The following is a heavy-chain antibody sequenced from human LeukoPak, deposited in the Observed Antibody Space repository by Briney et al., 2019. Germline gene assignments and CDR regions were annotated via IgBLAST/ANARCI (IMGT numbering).Heavy chain of an antibody. CDR1: GFTFDDYD. CDR2: LSWNSVSL. D-gene: IGHD5-12*01. J-gene: IGHJ5*02. V-gene: IGHV3-9*01. Sequence: GGSLRLSCATSGFTFDDYDMHWVRQAPGKGLEWGSGLSWNSVSLGNADFVEGRFTISRDNAKNTLHLQMNSLRVEDTAVYYCARGYPGYVAWFDLWGQGTLVTVSS. CDR3: ARGYPGYVAWFDL.